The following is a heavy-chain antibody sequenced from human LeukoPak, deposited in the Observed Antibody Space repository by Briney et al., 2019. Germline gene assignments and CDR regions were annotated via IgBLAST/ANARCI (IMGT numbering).Heavy chain of an antibody. CDR1: GFTFSNYA. V-gene: IGHV3-23*01. CDR2: ISGSDGST. D-gene: IGHD1-26*01. Sequence: GGSLRLSCAASGFTFSNYAMSWVRQAPGKGLEWVSAISGSDGSTNYADSVKGRFTISRDNSKNTLYLQMNSLRAEDTAVYYCARDSLVGATKPPPSFDYWGQGTLVTVSP. CDR3: ARDSLVGATKPPPSFDY. J-gene: IGHJ4*02.